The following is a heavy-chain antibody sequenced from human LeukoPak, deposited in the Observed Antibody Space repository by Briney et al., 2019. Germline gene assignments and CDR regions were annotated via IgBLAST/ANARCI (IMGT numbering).Heavy chain of an antibody. CDR2: IYYSGST. J-gene: IGHJ4*02. CDR1: GGSFSSYY. V-gene: IGHV4-39*01. CDR3: ARLGTGFDY. D-gene: IGHD3-10*01. Sequence: SETLSLTCAVYGGSFSSYYWGWIRQPPGKGLEWIGSIYYSGSTYYNPSLKSRVTISVDTSKNQFSLKLSSVTAADTAVYYCARLGTGFDYWGQGTLVTVSS.